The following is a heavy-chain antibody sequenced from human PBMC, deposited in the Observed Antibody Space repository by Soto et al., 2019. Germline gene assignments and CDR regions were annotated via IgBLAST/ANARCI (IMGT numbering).Heavy chain of an antibody. Sequence: ASVKVSCKASGYTFTSYGISWVRQAPGQGLEWMGWISAYNGNTNYAQKLQGRVTMTADTSTSTAYMELRSLRSDDTAVYYCARWRLAHYYYYYGMDVWGQGTTVTVSS. CDR1: GYTFTSYG. CDR2: ISAYNGNT. CDR3: ARWRLAHYYYYYGMDV. V-gene: IGHV1-18*01. J-gene: IGHJ6*02.